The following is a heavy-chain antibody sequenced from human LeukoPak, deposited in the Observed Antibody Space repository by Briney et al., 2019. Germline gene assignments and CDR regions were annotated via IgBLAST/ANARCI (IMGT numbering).Heavy chain of an antibody. Sequence: GGSLRLSCAASGFTFSSYAMSWVRQAPGKGLEWVSAISGSGGSTYYADSVRGRFTVSRDNSKNTLYLQMNSLRAEDTAVYYCAKDLSADDGPGYYFDYWGQGTLVTVSS. CDR3: AKDLSADDGPGYYFDY. D-gene: IGHD1-1*01. CDR2: ISGSGGST. V-gene: IGHV3-23*01. J-gene: IGHJ4*02. CDR1: GFTFSSYA.